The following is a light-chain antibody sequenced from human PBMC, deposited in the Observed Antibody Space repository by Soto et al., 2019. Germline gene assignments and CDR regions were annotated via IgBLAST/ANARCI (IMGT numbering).Light chain of an antibody. J-gene: IGKJ2*01. Sequence: DLQLTQSPSFLSASVGDRVTITCRASQGISGYLAWYQQKPGKAPNLLIYAASTLQSGVPSRFSGSGSGTEFTLTISNLQPEDFATYYCQQLNSYPHTFGQGTKLETK. CDR2: AAS. V-gene: IGKV1-9*01. CDR3: QQLNSYPHT. CDR1: QGISGY.